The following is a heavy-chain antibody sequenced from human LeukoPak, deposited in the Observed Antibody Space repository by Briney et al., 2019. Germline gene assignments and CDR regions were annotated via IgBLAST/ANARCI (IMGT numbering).Heavy chain of an antibody. V-gene: IGHV1-8*02. CDR1: GYTFTSYD. Sequence: ASVKVSCKASGYTFTSYDINWVRQATGQGLEWMGWMNPNSGNTGYAQKFQGRVTMTRNTSISTAYMELSSLRSEDTAVYYCATEKLPPPGSGSYFPFDYWGQGTLVTVSS. J-gene: IGHJ4*02. D-gene: IGHD3-10*01. CDR3: ATEKLPPPGSGSYFPFDY. CDR2: MNPNSGNT.